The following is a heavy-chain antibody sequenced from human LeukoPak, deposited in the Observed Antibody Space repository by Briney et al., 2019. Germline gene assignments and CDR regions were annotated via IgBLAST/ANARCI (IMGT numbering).Heavy chain of an antibody. D-gene: IGHD1-26*01. Sequence: GGSLRLSCAASGFTFSNAWMSWVRQAPGKGLEWVSAISGSGGSTYYADSVKGRFTISRDNSKNTLYLQMNSLRAEDTAVYYCAKDVGPPLWWELPDDYWGQGTLVTVSS. CDR2: ISGSGGST. CDR3: AKDVGPPLWWELPDDY. J-gene: IGHJ4*02. CDR1: GFTFSNAW. V-gene: IGHV3-23*01.